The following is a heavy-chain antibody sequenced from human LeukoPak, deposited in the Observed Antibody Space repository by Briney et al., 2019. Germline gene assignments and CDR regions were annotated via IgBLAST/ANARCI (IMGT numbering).Heavy chain of an antibody. CDR1: GFTFSSYG. CDR2: IRYDGSNK. J-gene: IGHJ4*02. V-gene: IGHV3-30*02. D-gene: IGHD3-3*01. Sequence: GGSLRLSCAASGFTFSSYGMHWVRQAPGKGLEWVAFIRYDGSNKYYADSVKGRFTISRDNSKNTLYLQMNSLRAEDTAVYYCAKDFSSGRYDFWSGYLDYWGQGTLVTVSS. CDR3: AKDFSSGRYDFWSGYLDY.